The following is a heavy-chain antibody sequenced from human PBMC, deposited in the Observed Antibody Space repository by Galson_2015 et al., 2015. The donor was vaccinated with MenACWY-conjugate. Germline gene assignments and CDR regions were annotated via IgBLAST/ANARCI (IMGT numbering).Heavy chain of an antibody. CDR3: ARVVSNYYDSSGYVDY. CDR2: IYHSGST. CDR1: GGSISSSNW. V-gene: IGHV4-4*02. Sequence: SETLSLTCAVSGGSISSSNWWSWVRQPPGKGLEWIGEIYHSGSTNYNPSLKSRVTISVDKSKNQFSLKLSSVTAADTAVYYCARVVSNYYDSSGYVDYWGQGTLVTVSS. D-gene: IGHD3-22*01. J-gene: IGHJ4*02.